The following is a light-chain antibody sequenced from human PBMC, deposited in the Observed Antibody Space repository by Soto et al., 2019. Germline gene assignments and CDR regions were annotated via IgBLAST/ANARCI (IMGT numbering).Light chain of an antibody. V-gene: IGKV3-20*01. CDR1: QSVISDY. CDR3: QQYGSLPIT. Sequence: EIVLTQSPGTLSLSPGERAALSCRASQSVISDYLAWYQQKPGQAPRLLIYVASSRATGIPDRFSGSGSGTDFTLTISRLEPEDFAVYYCQQYGSLPITFGQGTRLEIK. J-gene: IGKJ5*01. CDR2: VAS.